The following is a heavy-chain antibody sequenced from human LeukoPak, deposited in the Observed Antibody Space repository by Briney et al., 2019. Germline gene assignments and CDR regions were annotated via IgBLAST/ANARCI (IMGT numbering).Heavy chain of an antibody. J-gene: IGHJ3*02. CDR3: ARVPLFHGELHYASDI. Sequence: SETLSLTCAVYGGSFSGYYWSWIRQPPGKGLEWIGEINHSGSTNYNPSLKSRVTISVDTSKNQFSLKLTSVTAADTAAYYCARVPLFHGELHYASDIWGQGTLVTVSS. D-gene: IGHD1-7*01. CDR1: GGSFSGYY. CDR2: INHSGST. V-gene: IGHV4-34*01.